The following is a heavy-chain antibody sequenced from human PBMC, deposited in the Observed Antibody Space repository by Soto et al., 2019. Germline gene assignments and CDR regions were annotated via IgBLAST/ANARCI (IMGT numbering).Heavy chain of an antibody. CDR2: ISGSGGST. CDR1: GFTFSTYA. CDR3: FYDFWSTYGPVMDV. J-gene: IGHJ6*02. Sequence: HPGGSLRLSCAASGFTFSTYAMTWVRQAPGKGLEWVSVISGSGGSTYYADSVKGRFTISRDDSKNTLYLQMNSLRAEDTAVYYCFYDFWSTYGPVMDVWGQGTTVTVSS. V-gene: IGHV3-23*01. D-gene: IGHD3-3*01.